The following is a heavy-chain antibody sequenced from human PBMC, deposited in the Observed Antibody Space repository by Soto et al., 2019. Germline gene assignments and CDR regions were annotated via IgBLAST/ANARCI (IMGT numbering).Heavy chain of an antibody. J-gene: IGHJ4*02. CDR1: GFAFSTCA. CDR2: VSTDGSRT. D-gene: IGHD2-2*02. CDR3: ARDVPAGAAIGVPDY. Sequence: GGSLRLCYAASGFAFSTCAMHWVRQPPGKGLEWLAAVSTDGSRTEYAVSVKGRFIISRDNSKNTLDLQMNSLITDDTGVYYCARDVPAGAAIGVPDYWGQGILVTVSS. V-gene: IGHV3-30*01.